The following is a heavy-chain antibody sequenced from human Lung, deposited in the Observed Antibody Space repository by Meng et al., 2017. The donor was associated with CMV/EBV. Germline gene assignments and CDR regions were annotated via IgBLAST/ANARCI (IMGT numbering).Heavy chain of an antibody. CDR3: ARDRYQLPYDS. CDR1: GFAFSNYK. J-gene: IGHJ4*02. V-gene: IGHV3-21*01. Sequence: PGXXXRLXCSASGFAFSNYKMDWVRQAPGRGLEWVSSITPFSDYIYYGDSVKGRFTISRDNGKNSLYLQMNSLRDEDTAVYYCARDRYQLPYDSWGQGTLVTVSS. D-gene: IGHD2-2*01. CDR2: ITPFSDYI.